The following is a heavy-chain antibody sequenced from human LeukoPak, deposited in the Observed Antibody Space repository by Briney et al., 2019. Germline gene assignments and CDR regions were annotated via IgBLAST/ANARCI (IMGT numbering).Heavy chain of an antibody. D-gene: IGHD2-2*02. Sequence: GGSLRLSCAASGFTFSDYYMSWIRQAPGKGLEWVSYISSSGSTIYYADSVKGRFTISRDNSKNTVYLQMSSLRAEDTAVYYCARQYQLLYFDYWGQGTLVTVSS. CDR1: GFTFSDYY. J-gene: IGHJ4*02. CDR2: ISSSGSTI. CDR3: ARQYQLLYFDY. V-gene: IGHV3-11*01.